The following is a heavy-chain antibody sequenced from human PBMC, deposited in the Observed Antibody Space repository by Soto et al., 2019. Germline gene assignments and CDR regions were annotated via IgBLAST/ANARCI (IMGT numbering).Heavy chain of an antibody. D-gene: IGHD2-2*01. J-gene: IGHJ5*02. Sequence: QVQLVESGGGLVKPGGSLRLSCAASGFTFSDYYMSWIRQAPGKGLEWVSYISSSSSYTNYADSVKGRFTISRDNAKNSLYLQMNSLRAEDTAVYYCARPFCSSTSCRNWFDPWGQGTLVTVSS. CDR1: GFTFSDYY. V-gene: IGHV3-11*05. CDR3: ARPFCSSTSCRNWFDP. CDR2: ISSSSSYT.